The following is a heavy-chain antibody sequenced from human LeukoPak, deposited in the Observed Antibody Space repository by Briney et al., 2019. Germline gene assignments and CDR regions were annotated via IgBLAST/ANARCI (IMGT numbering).Heavy chain of an antibody. V-gene: IGHV4-34*01. D-gene: IGHD2-2*01. CDR1: GGSFSGYY. CDR2: INHSGST. CDR3: AGVANIVVVPAAPFHYYGMDV. J-gene: IGHJ6*02. Sequence: SETLSLTCAVYGGSFSGYYWSWIRQPPGKGLEWIGEINHSGSTNYNPSLKSRVTISVDTSKNQFSLKLSSVTAADTAVYYCAGVANIVVVPAAPFHYYGMDVWGQGTTVTVSS.